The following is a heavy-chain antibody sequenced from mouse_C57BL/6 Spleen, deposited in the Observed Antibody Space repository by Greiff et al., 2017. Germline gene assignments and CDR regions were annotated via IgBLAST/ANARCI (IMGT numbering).Heavy chain of an antibody. CDR1: GYTFTSYW. CDR2: IDPNSGGT. V-gene: IGHV1-72*01. J-gene: IGHJ2*01. D-gene: IGHD2-3*01. CDR3: ARGGSYDGYMNY. Sequence: VQLQQPGAELVKPEASVKLSCKASGYTFTSYWMHWVKQRPGRGLEWMGRIDPNSGGTKYNEKFKSKATLTVDKPSSTAYMQLSSLTSEDSAVYYCARGGSYDGYMNYWGQGTTLTVSS.